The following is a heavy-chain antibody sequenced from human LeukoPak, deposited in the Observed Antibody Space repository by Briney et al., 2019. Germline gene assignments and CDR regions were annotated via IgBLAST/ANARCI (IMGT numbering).Heavy chain of an antibody. J-gene: IGHJ6*02. Sequence: TGGSLRLSCAASGFTFSSYSMNWVRQAPGKGLEWVAVISYDGSNKYYADSVKGRFTISRDNSKNTLYLQMNSLRAEDTAVYYCARVYCGGDCYLYGMDVWGQGTTVTVSS. CDR1: GFTFSSYS. V-gene: IGHV3-30*03. CDR3: ARVYCGGDCYLYGMDV. CDR2: ISYDGSNK. D-gene: IGHD2-21*02.